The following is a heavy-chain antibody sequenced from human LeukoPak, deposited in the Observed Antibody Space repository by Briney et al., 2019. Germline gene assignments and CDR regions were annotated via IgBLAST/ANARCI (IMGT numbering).Heavy chain of an antibody. CDR2: INLVNGNT. Sequence: GASVTVSCTASGYTFTNYAMHWVRLAPGQRLQWMGWINLVNGNTKYSQYFEGRVTITRDTSASTVYMELSSLRPDDMAVYYCARGRGTIGSNRDFYFYYYMDIWGKGTTVTVSS. CDR3: ARGRGTIGSNRDFYFYYYMDI. V-gene: IGHV1-3*03. CDR1: GYTFTNYA. D-gene: IGHD2-21*01. J-gene: IGHJ6*03.